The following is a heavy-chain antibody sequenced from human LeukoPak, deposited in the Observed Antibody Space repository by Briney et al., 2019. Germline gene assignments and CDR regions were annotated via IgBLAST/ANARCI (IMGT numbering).Heavy chain of an antibody. Sequence: GGSLRLSCAASGFTFSSYAMPWVRQAPGKGLEWVEVISYDGSNKYYADSVKGRFTISRDNSKNTLYLQMNSLRAEDTAVYYCARGGGSYTGYYFDYWGQGTLVTVSS. D-gene: IGHD1-26*01. V-gene: IGHV3-30*04. CDR1: GFTFSSYA. J-gene: IGHJ4*02. CDR2: ISYDGSNK. CDR3: ARGGGSYTGYYFDY.